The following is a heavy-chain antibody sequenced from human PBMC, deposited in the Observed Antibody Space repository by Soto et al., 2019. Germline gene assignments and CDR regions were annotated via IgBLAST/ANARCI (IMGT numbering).Heavy chain of an antibody. D-gene: IGHD6-13*01. CDR3: ARASRSWRYFFDF. J-gene: IGHJ4*02. Sequence: SETLSLTCTVSGGSMNYYYWSWIRQSPGKGLEWIGYVYYSGTTYYNPSLQSRVTTPIDTSQHQFSLKLRSVTAADSAIYYCARASRSWRYFFDFWGRGILVTVSS. CDR2: VYYSGTT. CDR1: GGSMNYYY. V-gene: IGHV4-59*01.